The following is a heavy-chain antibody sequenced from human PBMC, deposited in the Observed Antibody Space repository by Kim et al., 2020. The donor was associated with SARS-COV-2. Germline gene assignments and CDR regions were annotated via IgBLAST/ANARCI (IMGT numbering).Heavy chain of an antibody. J-gene: IGHJ4*02. Sequence: GGSLRLSCAASGFTFSSYEMNWVRQAPGKGLEWVSYIIGSGTTIYYADSVRGRFTISRDNDKNSLYLQMNSLRAEDTAVYYCARGPNYSHFDYWGQGTLVTVSS. V-gene: IGHV3-48*03. CDR3: ARGPNYSHFDY. CDR2: IIGSGTTI. D-gene: IGHD4-4*01. CDR1: GFTFSSYE.